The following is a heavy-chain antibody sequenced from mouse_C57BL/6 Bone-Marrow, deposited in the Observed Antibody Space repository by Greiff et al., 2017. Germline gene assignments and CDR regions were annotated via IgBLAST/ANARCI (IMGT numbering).Heavy chain of an antibody. Sequence: EVQLQQSGPELVKPGASVKMSCKASGYTFTDYNMHWVKQSHGQSLEWIGYINPNNGGTSYNQKFKGKATLTVNKSSSTAYMELRSLTSEDSAVYYCARSRGLGLRRLFAYWGQGTLVTVSA. V-gene: IGHV1-22*01. J-gene: IGHJ3*01. CDR3: ARSRGLGLRRLFAY. CDR2: INPNNGGT. D-gene: IGHD2-2*01. CDR1: GYTFTDYN.